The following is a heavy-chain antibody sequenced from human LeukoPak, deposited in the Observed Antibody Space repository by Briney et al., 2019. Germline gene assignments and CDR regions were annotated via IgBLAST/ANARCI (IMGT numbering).Heavy chain of an antibody. CDR2: INPNSGGT. V-gene: IGHV1-2*02. D-gene: IGHD4-23*01. CDR1: GYTFTGYY. CDR3: ARDLYGSTSATFDY. Sequence: ASVNVSCKASGYTFTGYYMHWVRQAPGQGLEWMGWINPNSGGTYYAQKFQGRVTMTSDPSISTAYMELSRLRSDNTAVYYCARDLYGSTSATFDYWGQGTLVTVSS. J-gene: IGHJ4*02.